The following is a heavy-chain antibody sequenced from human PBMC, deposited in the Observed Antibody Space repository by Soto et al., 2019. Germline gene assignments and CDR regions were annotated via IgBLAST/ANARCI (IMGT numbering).Heavy chain of an antibody. CDR2: ISGGGGST. D-gene: IGHD3-16*01. V-gene: IGHV3-23*01. CDR1: GFSFNIFA. Sequence: GGSLRLSCAASGFSFNIFAMNWVRQAPGQGLEWVSGISGGGGSTYYADSVKGRFTISRDNSNSTLYLQMNSLRAANTAGYYCSKKPTSYDMSAQFDSWG. CDR3: SKKPTSYDMSAQFDS. J-gene: IGHJ5*01.